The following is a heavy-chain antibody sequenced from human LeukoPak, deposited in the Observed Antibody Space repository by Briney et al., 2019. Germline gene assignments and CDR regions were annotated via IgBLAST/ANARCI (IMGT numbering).Heavy chain of an antibody. Sequence: GSLRLSCAASGFTFSTYGMGWARQAPGKGLEWVSAISGSGGSTYYADSVKGRFTISRDNSKSTLYLQMNSLRAEDTAVYYCAKDGIFGVVTPPRYFDYWGQGTLVTVSS. J-gene: IGHJ4*02. D-gene: IGHD3-3*01. V-gene: IGHV3-23*01. CDR3: AKDGIFGVVTPPRYFDY. CDR1: GFTFSTYG. CDR2: ISGSGGST.